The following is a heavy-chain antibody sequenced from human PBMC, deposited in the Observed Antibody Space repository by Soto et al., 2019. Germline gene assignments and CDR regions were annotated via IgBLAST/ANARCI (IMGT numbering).Heavy chain of an antibody. J-gene: IGHJ5*02. D-gene: IGHD3-3*02. V-gene: IGHV3-23*01. CDR1: GFTLDSYA. CDR2: ISGSGVRT. Sequence: DVQLLESGGGLSQPGGSLRLSCAASGFTLDSYAMSWVRQAPGKGLEWDSDISGSGVRTHYADSVMGRFTISRDMSKNTLYLQMNSLRAEDTAIYYCAKDRPPFVAWGQGALVTVSS. CDR3: AKDRPPFVA.